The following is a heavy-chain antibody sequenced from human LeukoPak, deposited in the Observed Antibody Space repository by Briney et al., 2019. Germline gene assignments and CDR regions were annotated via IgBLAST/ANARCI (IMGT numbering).Heavy chain of an antibody. D-gene: IGHD3-22*01. V-gene: IGHV1-69*05. CDR1: GYTFTSYG. J-gene: IGHJ3*02. CDR2: IIPIFGTA. Sequence: SVKVSCKASGYTFTSYGISWVRQAPGQGLEWMGRIIPIFGTANYAQKFQGRVTITTDESTSTAYMELSSLRSEDTAVYYCAREYYYDSSGYYNAFDIWGQGTMVTVSS. CDR3: AREYYYDSSGYYNAFDI.